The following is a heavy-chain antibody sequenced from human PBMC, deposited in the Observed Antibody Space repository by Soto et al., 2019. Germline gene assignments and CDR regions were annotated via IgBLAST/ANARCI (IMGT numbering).Heavy chain of an antibody. V-gene: IGHV1-69*12. J-gene: IGHJ6*02. CDR2: IIPIFRTP. CDR3: ARDKDRQRLGGNYYYMTDV. D-gene: IGHD1-7*01. CDR1: GGTFSSYA. Sequence: QVQLVQSGAEVKKPGSSVKVSCKASGGTFSSYAISWVRQAPGQGLEWLGGIIPIFRTPDYAQKFQGRVTITADESARTAYMELSSLRGEDTAVYSGARDKDRQRLGGNYYYMTDVWGQWTTVTVSS.